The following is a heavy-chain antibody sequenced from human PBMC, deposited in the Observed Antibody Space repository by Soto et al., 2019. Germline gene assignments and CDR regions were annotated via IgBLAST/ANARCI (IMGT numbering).Heavy chain of an antibody. CDR1: GFFVISSH. V-gene: IGHV3-53*01. CDR2: LYNHGKT. D-gene: IGHD1-1*01. CDR3: ARLTEAERH. Sequence: EVQLVESGGGLTQPGGSLRLSGVVSGFFVISSHMIWVRQAPGKGLEGVSILYNHGKTNYVDSVKGRFTITRDNSKNTVYLQMNSLRVEDTAVYYCARLTEAERHWGQGALVTVSS. J-gene: IGHJ4*02.